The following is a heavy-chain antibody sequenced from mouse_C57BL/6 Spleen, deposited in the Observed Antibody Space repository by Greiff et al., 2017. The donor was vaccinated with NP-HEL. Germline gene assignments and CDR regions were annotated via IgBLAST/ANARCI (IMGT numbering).Heavy chain of an antibody. CDR2: IDPSDSET. CDR1: GYTFTSYW. V-gene: IGHV1-52*01. J-gene: IGHJ2*01. Sequence: QVQLQQPGAELVRPGSSVKLSCKASGYTFTSYWMHWVKQRPIQGLEWIGNIDPSDSETHYNQKFKDKATLTVDKSSSTAYMQLSSLTSEDSAVYYCARPHYYGSSSFVYWGQGTTLTVSS. D-gene: IGHD1-1*01. CDR3: ARPHYYGSSSFVY.